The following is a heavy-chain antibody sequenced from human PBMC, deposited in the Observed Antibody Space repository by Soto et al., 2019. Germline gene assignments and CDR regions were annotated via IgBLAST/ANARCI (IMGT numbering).Heavy chain of an antibody. Sequence: QVQLQESGPGLVKPSETLSLTCTVSGGSISSYYWSWIRQPPGKGLEWIGYIYYSGSTNYNPSLKSRVTISVDTSKNQYSLQLRSVTAADTAVYYCSRQRRADGDYYYYYMDVWGKGTTVTVSS. CDR1: GGSISSYY. J-gene: IGHJ6*03. CDR3: SRQRRADGDYYYYYMDV. V-gene: IGHV4-59*08. D-gene: IGHD4-17*01. CDR2: IYYSGST.